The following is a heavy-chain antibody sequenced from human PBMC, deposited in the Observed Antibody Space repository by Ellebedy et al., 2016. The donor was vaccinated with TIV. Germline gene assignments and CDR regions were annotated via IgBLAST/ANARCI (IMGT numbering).Heavy chain of an antibody. D-gene: IGHD2-21*01. J-gene: IGHJ6*02. CDR1: GSNVSTNY. V-gene: IGHV3-66*01. CDR3: ARERRYCGNECYLYYYYGMDV. CDR2: LNSGGAT. Sequence: GGSLRLSCAVSGSNVSTNYMTWVRQAPGRGLEWVSILNSGGATDYADSVKGRFIISRDDVKNTLHLQMYRLRAEDTAVYYCARERRYCGNECYLYYYYGMDVWGQGTTVTVAS.